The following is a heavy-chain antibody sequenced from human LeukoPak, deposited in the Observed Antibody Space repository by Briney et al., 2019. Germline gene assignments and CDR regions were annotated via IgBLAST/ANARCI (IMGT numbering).Heavy chain of an antibody. CDR1: GYTFSDYY. CDR2: FKPSGGAT. V-gene: IGHV1-46*01. Sequence: ASVKVSCKASGYTFSDYYMHWVRQAHGQGLEWMGRFKPSGGATTYAQKFEGRVTMTKDTATSTVSMELSSLRSEDTAMYYRARARRGGGAFDIWGQGTMVTVSS. CDR3: ARARRGGGAFDI. J-gene: IGHJ3*02. D-gene: IGHD3-16*01.